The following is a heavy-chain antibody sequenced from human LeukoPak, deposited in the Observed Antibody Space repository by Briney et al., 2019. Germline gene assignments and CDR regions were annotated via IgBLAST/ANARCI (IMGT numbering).Heavy chain of an antibody. J-gene: IGHJ5*02. Sequence: PSETLSLTCNVSGGSVSSGSYYWSWIRQPPGKGLEWIGYIYYSGSTNYNPSLKSRVTISVDTSKNQFSLKLSSVTAADTAEYYCARVGLVEGYYYGSGSPSANWFDPWGQGTLVTVSS. V-gene: IGHV4-61*01. CDR2: IYYSGST. CDR1: GGSVSSGSYY. D-gene: IGHD3-10*01. CDR3: ARVGLVEGYYYGSGSPSANWFDP.